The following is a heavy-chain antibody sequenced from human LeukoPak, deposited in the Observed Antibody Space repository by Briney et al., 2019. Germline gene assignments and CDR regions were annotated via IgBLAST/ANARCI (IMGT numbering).Heavy chain of an antibody. V-gene: IGHV4-38-2*02. J-gene: IGHJ5*02. CDR2: IYHSGST. D-gene: IGHD5-24*01. Sequence: SETLSLTCTVSGYSISSGYYWGWIRQPPGKGLEWIGSIYHSGSTYYNPPLKSRVTISVDTSKNQFSLKLSSVTAADTAVYYCASLDGYRFDPWGQGTLVTVSS. CDR3: ASLDGYRFDP. CDR1: GYSISSGYY.